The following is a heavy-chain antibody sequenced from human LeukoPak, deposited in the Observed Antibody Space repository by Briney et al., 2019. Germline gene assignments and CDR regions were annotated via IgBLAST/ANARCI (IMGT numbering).Heavy chain of an antibody. CDR3: ARGWASSRRKAFDI. D-gene: IGHD3-16*01. CDR1: GFTFSSYS. Sequence: PGGSPRLSCAASGFTFSSYSMNWLRQAPGKGLEWVANINQDGSEKYYVDSVKGRFTISRDNAKNSLYLQMNSLRAEDTAVYYCARGWASSRRKAFDIWGQGTMVTVSS. CDR2: INQDGSEK. J-gene: IGHJ3*02. V-gene: IGHV3-7*03.